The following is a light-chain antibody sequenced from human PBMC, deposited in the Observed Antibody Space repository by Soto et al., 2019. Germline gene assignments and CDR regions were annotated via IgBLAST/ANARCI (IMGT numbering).Light chain of an antibody. CDR1: QSFSSY. CDR2: DAS. V-gene: IGKV3-11*01. CDR3: QQYMSSVT. J-gene: IGKJ1*01. Sequence: EIVLTQSPATLSLSPGERATLSCRASQSFSSYLAWYQQKPGQAPRLLIYDASKRATGIPDRFSGSGSGTDFTLIISRLEPEDFAVYYCQQYMSSVTFGQGTKVEIK.